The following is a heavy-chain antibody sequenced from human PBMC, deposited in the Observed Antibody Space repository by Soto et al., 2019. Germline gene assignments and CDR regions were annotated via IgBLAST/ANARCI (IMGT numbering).Heavy chain of an antibody. V-gene: IGHV1-18*01. CDR1: GYTFTTYG. CDR3: ARDSKGRGLMDV. J-gene: IGHJ6*03. CDR2: ISAYNGNT. Sequence: ASVKVSCKTSGYTFTTYGITWVRQAPGQGLEWMGWISAYNGNTHYAQKLQGRVTMTADTSTSTAYMELRSLISDDTAVYYCARDSKGRGLMDVWGKGTTVTVS.